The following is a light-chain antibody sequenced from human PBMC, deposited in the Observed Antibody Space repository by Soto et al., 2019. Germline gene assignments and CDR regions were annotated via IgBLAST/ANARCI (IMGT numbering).Light chain of an antibody. V-gene: IGKV3-20*01. CDR1: QSVSSTY. CDR2: GAS. J-gene: IGKJ1*01. CDR3: HHYGRSPGT. Sequence: EVVLTQSPATLSVSPGVGATLSCRASQSVSSTYLAWYQQKPGQAPRLLIYGASSRATGIPDRFSGSGSGTDFTLTISRLQPEDFAVYYCHHYGRSPGTFGQGTKVDIK.